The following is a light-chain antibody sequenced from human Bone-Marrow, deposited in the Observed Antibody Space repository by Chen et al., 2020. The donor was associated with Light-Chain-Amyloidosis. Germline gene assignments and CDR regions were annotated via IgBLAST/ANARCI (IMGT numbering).Light chain of an antibody. J-gene: IGLJ2*01. CDR1: SSNIGAGYD. CDR2: GNS. Sequence: QSVLTQPPSVSGAPGQTVTISCPGSSSNIGAGYDVHWYQKLPGTAPKLLIYGNSNRPSGVPDRFSGSKSGTSASLAITGLQAEDEADYYCQSYDSSLSGSHVVFGGGTKLTVL. CDR3: QSYDSSLSGSHVV. V-gene: IGLV1-40*01.